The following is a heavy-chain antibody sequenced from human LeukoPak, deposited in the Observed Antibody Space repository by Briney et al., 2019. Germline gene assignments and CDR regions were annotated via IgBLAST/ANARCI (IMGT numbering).Heavy chain of an antibody. V-gene: IGHV4-30-4*08. Sequence: SQTLSLXCTVSGGSISSGDYYWSWIRQPPGKGLEWIGYIYYSGITYYNPSLKSRVTISVDTSKNQFSLKLSSVTAADTAVYYCARVDIAAAGTTDYYYMDVWGKGTTVTVSS. D-gene: IGHD6-13*01. CDR1: GGSISSGDYY. CDR3: ARVDIAAAGTTDYYYMDV. CDR2: IYYSGIT. J-gene: IGHJ6*03.